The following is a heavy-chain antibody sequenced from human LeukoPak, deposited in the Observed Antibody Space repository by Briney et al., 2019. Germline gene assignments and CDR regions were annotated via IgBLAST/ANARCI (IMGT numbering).Heavy chain of an antibody. CDR1: GFTFSSYG. CDR2: ISYDGSNK. J-gene: IGHJ4*02. CDR3: ARPNQGYCSSTSCPFDY. D-gene: IGHD2-2*01. V-gene: IGHV3-30*03. Sequence: GGSLRLSCAASGFTFSSYGMHWVRQAPGKGLEWVAVISYDGSNKYYADSVKGRFTISRDNSKNTLYLQMNSLRDEDTAVYYCARPNQGYCSSTSCPFDYWGQGTLVTVSS.